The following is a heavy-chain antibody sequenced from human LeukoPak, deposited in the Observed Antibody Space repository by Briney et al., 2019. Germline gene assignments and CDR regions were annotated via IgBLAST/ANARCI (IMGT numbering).Heavy chain of an antibody. Sequence: PGGSPRLSCAASGFTFTSYAMSWVRQAPGKGLDWVSTISGSGGGTYYADSVKGRFTISRDNSKNTLFLQMNSLRPEDTAINYCAKDSALGIYSSGWYPFDYWGQGTLVTVSS. J-gene: IGHJ4*02. CDR3: AKDSALGIYSSGWYPFDY. D-gene: IGHD6-19*01. CDR1: GFTFTSYA. CDR2: ISGSGGGT. V-gene: IGHV3-23*01.